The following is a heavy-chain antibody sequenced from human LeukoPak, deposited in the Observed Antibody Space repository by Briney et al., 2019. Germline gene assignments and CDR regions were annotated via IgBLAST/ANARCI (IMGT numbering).Heavy chain of an antibody. D-gene: IGHD4-17*01. CDR3: ARGTHYGDYVGY. J-gene: IGHJ4*02. V-gene: IGHV1-46*01. CDR1: GYTFTSYC. Sequence: SVTVSCPASGYTFTSYCMHWVRQAPGQGIEWMGIINPSGGSTSYAQKFQGRVTMTRDTSTSTVYMELSSLRSEDTAVYYCARGTHYGDYVGYWGQGTLVTVSS. CDR2: INPSGGST.